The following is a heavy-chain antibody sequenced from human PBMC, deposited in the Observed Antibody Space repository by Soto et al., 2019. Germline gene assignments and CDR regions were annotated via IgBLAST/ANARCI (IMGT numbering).Heavy chain of an antibody. J-gene: IGHJ6*02. Sequence: QITLKESGPPLVKPTQTLTLTCTFSGFSLSTIGVGVGWIRQPPGKALEWLALIYWDDDKRYSPSLKSRLTVTKDTSKNQVVVTMTNRDPVDTATYYCVQSRCGGDCLQSYSSHSCYGLDVWGQGTTVTVSS. CDR3: VQSRCGGDCLQSYSSHSCYGLDV. V-gene: IGHV2-5*02. CDR1: GFSLSTIGVG. D-gene: IGHD2-21*02. CDR2: IYWDDDK.